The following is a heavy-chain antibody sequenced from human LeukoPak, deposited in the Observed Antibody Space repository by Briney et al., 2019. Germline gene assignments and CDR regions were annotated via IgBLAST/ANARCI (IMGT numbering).Heavy chain of an antibody. V-gene: IGHV3-20*01. CDR2: INWHGGST. CDR3: ARVDGGRITMVRGIIRGPFDY. D-gene: IGHD3-10*01. Sequence: GGSLRLSCAASGFTFEDYGMVWVRQVPGKGLEWISGINWHGGSTHYGDSVKGRFTISRDNAKSSLYLQMNSLRPEDTALYHCARVDGGRITMVRGIIRGPFDYWGHGTLVTVSS. CDR1: GFTFEDYG. J-gene: IGHJ4*01.